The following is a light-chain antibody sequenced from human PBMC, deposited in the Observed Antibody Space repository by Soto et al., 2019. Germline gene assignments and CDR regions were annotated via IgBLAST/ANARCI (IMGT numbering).Light chain of an antibody. CDR1: QTVSSNF. J-gene: IGKJ1*01. V-gene: IGKV3-20*01. CDR3: QQYGTSPET. CDR2: GAS. Sequence: EIVLTQSPVTLSLSPGEGATLSCRASQTVSSNFLAWYQQRPGQAPRLLIYGASSRATGIPDRFSGSGSGTDFTLTISRLEPEDLAVYYCQQYGTSPETFGQGTKVDIK.